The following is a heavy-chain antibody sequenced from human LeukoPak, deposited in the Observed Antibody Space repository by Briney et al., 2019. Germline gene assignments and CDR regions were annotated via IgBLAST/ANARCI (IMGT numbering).Heavy chain of an antibody. CDR1: GGSITSFY. D-gene: IGHD2/OR15-2a*01. V-gene: IGHV4-59*01. CDR2: IYYTGIT. J-gene: IGHJ4*02. Sequence: SETLSLTCSVSGGSITSFYWSWIRQPPGKGLEWIGYIYYTGITNYNPSLKSRVTISLDTSKNQISLKPSSVTAADTAVYFCAGSIGAANVWGQGTLVTVSS. CDR3: AGSIGAANV.